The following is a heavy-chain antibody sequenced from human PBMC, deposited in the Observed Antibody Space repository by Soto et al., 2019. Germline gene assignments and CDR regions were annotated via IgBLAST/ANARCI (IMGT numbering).Heavy chain of an antibody. CDR1: GYTFTSYA. CDR2: INAGNGNT. CDR3: ARHGSGWEG. V-gene: IGHV1-3*01. D-gene: IGHD6-19*01. J-gene: IGHJ4*02. Sequence: ASVKVSCKSSGYTFTSYAIHWVRQAPGQRLEWMGWINAGNGNTKYSQKLQGRLTITRDTSPSTAYMELRSLRSEDTAVYYCARHGSGWEGWGEGTLVTVSS.